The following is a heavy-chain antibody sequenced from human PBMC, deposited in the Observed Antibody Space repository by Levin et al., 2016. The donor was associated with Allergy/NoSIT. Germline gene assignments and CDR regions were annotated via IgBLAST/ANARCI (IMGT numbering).Heavy chain of an antibody. Sequence: WVRQAPGQGLEWMGGIIPILGIANYAQKFQGRVTITADESTSTAYMELSSLRSEDTAVYYCARGMIVAVGQYYFDYWGQGTLVTVSS. D-gene: IGHD2-21*01. V-gene: IGHV1-69*10. J-gene: IGHJ4*02. CDR2: IIPILGIA. CDR3: ARGMIVAVGQYYFDY.